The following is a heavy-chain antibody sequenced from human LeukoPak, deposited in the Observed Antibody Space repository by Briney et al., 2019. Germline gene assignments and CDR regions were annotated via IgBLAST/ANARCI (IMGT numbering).Heavy chain of an antibody. CDR1: GGSISSDSYY. V-gene: IGHV4-39*07. D-gene: IGHD3-22*01. J-gene: IGHJ4*02. CDR2: IYYSGST. Sequence: SETLSLTCTVSGGSISSDSYYWAWIRQPPGKGLEWIASIYYSGSTNYNPSLKSRVTISVDTSKNQFSLKLSSVTAADTAVYYCASYSYYYDSSGYFDYWGQGTLVTVSS. CDR3: ASYSYYYDSSGYFDY.